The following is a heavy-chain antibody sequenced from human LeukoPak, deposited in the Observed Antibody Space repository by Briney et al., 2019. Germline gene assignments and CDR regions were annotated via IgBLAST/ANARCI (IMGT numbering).Heavy chain of an antibody. Sequence: APVKVSCKASGYTFTGYYIHWVRQAPGQGLEWMGVINPSGGSTSFAQKFQARLTMTRDTSTSTVYMELSGLSSEDTAVYYCAREIVVVPSAMGFDPWGQGTLVTVSS. CDR2: INPSGGST. D-gene: IGHD2-2*01. V-gene: IGHV1-46*01. J-gene: IGHJ5*02. CDR1: GYTFTGYY. CDR3: AREIVVVPSAMGFDP.